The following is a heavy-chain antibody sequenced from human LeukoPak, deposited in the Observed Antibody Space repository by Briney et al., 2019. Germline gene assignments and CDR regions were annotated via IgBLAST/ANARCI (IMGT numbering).Heavy chain of an antibody. J-gene: IGHJ4*02. V-gene: IGHV3-64D*06. CDR2: ISSNGGST. D-gene: IGHD6-19*01. CDR1: GFTFSTYT. Sequence: PGGSLRLSCSASGFTFSTYTMHWVRQALGKGLEYVSAISSNGGSTYHADPVKGRFTISRDNSKNTLYLQMSSLRAEDTAVYYCVNQISGWVYWGQGTLVTVSS. CDR3: VNQISGWVY.